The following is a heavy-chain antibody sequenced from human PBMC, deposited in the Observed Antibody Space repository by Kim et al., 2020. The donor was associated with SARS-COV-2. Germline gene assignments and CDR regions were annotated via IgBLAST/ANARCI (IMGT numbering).Heavy chain of an antibody. D-gene: IGHD2-2*02. CDR1: GFTFSDYY. CDR2: ISSSGSTI. Sequence: GGSLRLSCAASGFTFSDYYMSWIRQAPGKGLEWVSYISSSGSTIYYADSVKGRFTISRDNAKNSLYLQMNSLRAEDTAVYYCARDLPKDIVVVPAAIHDPWGQGTLVTVSS. J-gene: IGHJ5*02. V-gene: IGHV3-11*01. CDR3: ARDLPKDIVVVPAAIHDP.